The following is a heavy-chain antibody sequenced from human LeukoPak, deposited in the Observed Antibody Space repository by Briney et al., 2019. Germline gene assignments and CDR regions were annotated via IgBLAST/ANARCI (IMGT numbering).Heavy chain of an antibody. D-gene: IGHD3-22*01. V-gene: IGHV1-69*04. CDR1: GGTFSSYA. CDR2: IIPILGIA. Sequence: ASVKVSCKASGGTFSSYAISWVRQAPGQGLEWMGRIIPILGIANYAQKFQGRVTITADKSTSTAYMELSSLRSEDTAVYYCARWAYYYDSSGYSPDYWGQGTLVTVSP. CDR3: ARWAYYYDSSGYSPDY. J-gene: IGHJ4*02.